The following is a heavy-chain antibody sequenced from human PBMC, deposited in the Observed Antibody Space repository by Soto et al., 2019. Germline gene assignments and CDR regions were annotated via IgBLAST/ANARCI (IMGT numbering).Heavy chain of an antibody. CDR1: GGSISSGGYS. CDR3: ARGATMVRGKNWFDP. V-gene: IGHV4-30-2*01. D-gene: IGHD3-10*01. Sequence: PSETLSLTCAVSGGSISSGGYSWSWIRQPPGKGLEWIGYIYHSGSTYYNPSLKSRVTISVDRSKNQFSLKLSSVTAADTAVYYCARGATMVRGKNWFDPWGQGTLVTVSS. CDR2: IYHSGST. J-gene: IGHJ5*02.